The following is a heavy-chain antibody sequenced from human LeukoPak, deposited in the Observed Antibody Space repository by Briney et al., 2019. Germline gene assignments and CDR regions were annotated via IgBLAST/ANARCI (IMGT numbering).Heavy chain of an antibody. CDR2: INHGGST. CDR1: GGSFSGYY. CDR3: ARVVGIVGATDDY. J-gene: IGHJ4*02. Sequence: SETLSLTCAVYGGSFSGYYWSWIRQPPGKGLEWIGEINHGGSTNYNPSLKSRVTISVDTSKNQFSLKLSSVTAADTAVYYCARVVGIVGATDDYWGQGTLVIVSS. V-gene: IGHV4-34*01. D-gene: IGHD1-26*01.